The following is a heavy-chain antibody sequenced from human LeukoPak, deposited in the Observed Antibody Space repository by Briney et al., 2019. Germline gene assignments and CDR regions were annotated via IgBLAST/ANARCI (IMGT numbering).Heavy chain of an antibody. J-gene: IGHJ4*02. CDR3: ARDLGYCTNGACHTRFDY. V-gene: IGHV3-7*03. Sequence: GGSLRLSCAASGYRFSPYWMSWVRQTPGKGLEWVASIKEDGSVRQYVDSVKGRFSISRDNTKGSLFLQLNSLRAEDTAVYYCARDLGYCTNGACHTRFDYWGQGTLVTVSS. CDR2: IKEDGSVR. CDR1: GYRFSPYW. D-gene: IGHD2-8*01.